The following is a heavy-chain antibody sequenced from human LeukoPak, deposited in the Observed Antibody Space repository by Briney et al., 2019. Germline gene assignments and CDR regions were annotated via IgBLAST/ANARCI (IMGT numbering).Heavy chain of an antibody. CDR3: ATLSSLTMGY. V-gene: IGHV1-8*03. CDR1: GYTFTSYD. Sequence: ASVKVSCTASGYTFTSYDINWVRQATGQGLEWMGWMNPNSGNTGYAQKFQGRVTITRNTSISTAYMELSSLRSDDTAVYYCATLSSLTMGYWGQGTLVTVSS. D-gene: IGHD3-16*02. CDR2: MNPNSGNT. J-gene: IGHJ4*02.